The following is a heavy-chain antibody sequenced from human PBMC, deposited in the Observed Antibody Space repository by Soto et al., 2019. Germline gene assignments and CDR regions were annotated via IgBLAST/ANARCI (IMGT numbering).Heavy chain of an antibody. V-gene: IGHV4-61*08. J-gene: IGHJ6*02. D-gene: IGHD3-22*01. CDR1: GGSITTGGYY. CDR3: ARSPYNRDSSGYYPFYYYHYGMDV. CDR2: FYYSGIT. Sequence: SETLSLTCTVSGGSITTGGYYWSWIRQPPGKGLEWIGYFYYSGITNYNPSLKSRVTISVDTSKNQFSLKLSSVTAADTAVYYCARSPYNRDSSGYYPFYYYHYGMDVWGQGTTVTGSS.